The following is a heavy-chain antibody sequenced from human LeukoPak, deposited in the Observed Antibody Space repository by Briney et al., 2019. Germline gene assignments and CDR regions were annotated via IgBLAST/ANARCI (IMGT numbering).Heavy chain of an antibody. J-gene: IGHJ4*02. CDR2: IYYSKNT. V-gene: IGHV4-39*07. CDR1: GGSISSSSAY. CDR3: ASSVGSITAMVFDY. Sequence: SETLSLTCTVSGGSISSSSAYWGWIRQPPGKGLEWIGSIYYSKNTYYNPSLKSRVTISADTSKNQFSLKLGSVTAADTAVYYCASSVGSITAMVFDYWGQGTLVTVSS. D-gene: IGHD5-18*01.